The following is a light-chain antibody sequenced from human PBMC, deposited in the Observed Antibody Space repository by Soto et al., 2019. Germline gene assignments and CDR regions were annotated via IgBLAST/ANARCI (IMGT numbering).Light chain of an antibody. V-gene: IGKV1-17*01. CDR2: AAS. CDR3: LQHNSYPRT. Sequence: DIQMTQSPSSLSASVGDRVTITCRASQAITNDLSWYQQKPGEPPKRLIYAASTLHSGVPSRFSGSGSATEFTLTISSLQPEDFATYFCLQHNSYPRTFGQGTKVEIK. J-gene: IGKJ1*01. CDR1: QAITND.